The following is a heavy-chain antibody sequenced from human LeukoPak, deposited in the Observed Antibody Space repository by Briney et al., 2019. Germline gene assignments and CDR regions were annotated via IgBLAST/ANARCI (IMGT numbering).Heavy chain of an antibody. CDR2: IYYSGST. D-gene: IGHD2-15*01. CDR1: GGSISGYY. V-gene: IGHV4-59*01. J-gene: IGHJ3*02. CDR3: ARTEADGAFDI. Sequence: PSETLSLTCIVSGGSISGYYWVWIRQPPGKGLEWIGYIYYSGSTNYNPSLKSRVTISVDTSKNQFSLKLSSVTAADTAVYYCARTEADGAFDIWGQGTMVTVSS.